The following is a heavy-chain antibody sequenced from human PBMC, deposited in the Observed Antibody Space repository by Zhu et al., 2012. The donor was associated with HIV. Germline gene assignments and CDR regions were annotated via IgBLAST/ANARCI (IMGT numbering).Heavy chain of an antibody. CDR1: GGSININSYY. D-gene: IGHD5-18*01. CDR2: WYFTGST. Sequence: QVQLQESGPRLVKPSETLSLTCTVSGGSININSYYWGWIRQPPGQGLEWIGSWYFTGSTYYNTSLKSRLTISVDTSKNQFSLKVTSVTAADTAVYYCARKTLVQLWSIDYWGQGTLVTVSS. V-gene: IGHV4-39*01. CDR3: ARKTLVQLWSIDY. J-gene: IGHJ4*02.